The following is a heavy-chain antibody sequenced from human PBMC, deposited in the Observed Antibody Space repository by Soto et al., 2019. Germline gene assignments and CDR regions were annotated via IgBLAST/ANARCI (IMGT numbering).Heavy chain of an antibody. V-gene: IGHV4-59*08. CDR3: VRQGFGALLGLVDV. CDR1: GDSVSSYT. J-gene: IGHJ6*02. CDR2: SDNNAGT. D-gene: IGHD3-10*01. Sequence: QVQLQESGPGLVKPSETLSLTCTVSGDSVSSYTWSWLRQTPVKGLEWIGYSDNNAGTSYDPSLRSRVTTSVDSSTKQFSLRLTSVTAAYTAVYYGVRQGFGALLGLVDVWGQGTTVTVSS.